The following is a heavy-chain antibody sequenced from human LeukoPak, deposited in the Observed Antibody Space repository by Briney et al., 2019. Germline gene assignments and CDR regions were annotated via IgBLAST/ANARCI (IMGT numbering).Heavy chain of an antibody. J-gene: IGHJ2*01. V-gene: IGHV4-38-2*02. CDR3: ARMGIEGWYFDL. CDR2: LSHSGST. Sequence: PSETLSLTCTVSGYSISSRYYWGWVRQPPGKGLEWIGSLSHSGSTYYNPSLKSRVTISVDTSKNQFSLKLSSVTAADTAVYYCARMGIEGWYFDLWGRGTLVTVSS. D-gene: IGHD2-21*01. CDR1: GYSISSRYY.